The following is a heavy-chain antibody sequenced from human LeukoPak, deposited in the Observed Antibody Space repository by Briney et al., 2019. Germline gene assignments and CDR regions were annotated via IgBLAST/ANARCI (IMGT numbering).Heavy chain of an antibody. CDR1: GLTFSSYA. CDR2: ISGSGGST. D-gene: IGHD4-17*01. J-gene: IGHJ4*02. Sequence: GGSLRLSCAASGLTFSSYAMSWVRQAPGKGLEWVSAISGSGGSTYYADSVKGQFTISRDNSKNTLFLQMNSLRAEDTAVYYCAKARDYGDSDLDYWGQGTLVTVSS. CDR3: AKARDYGDSDLDY. V-gene: IGHV3-23*01.